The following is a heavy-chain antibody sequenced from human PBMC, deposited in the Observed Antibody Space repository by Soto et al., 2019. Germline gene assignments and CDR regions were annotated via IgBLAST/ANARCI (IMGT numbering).Heavy chain of an antibody. J-gene: IGHJ4*02. Sequence: GGSLRLSCVASGFTVSGNSLSWVRQAPGKGLEWVSYISSSSTTKYYTDSVKGRFTISRDNAKNSLYLQMNSLRDDDTAVYYCARTTVDRYYFDHWGQGTLVTVSS. D-gene: IGHD4-17*01. CDR2: ISSSSTTK. CDR1: GFTVSGNS. V-gene: IGHV3-48*02. CDR3: ARTTVDRYYFDH.